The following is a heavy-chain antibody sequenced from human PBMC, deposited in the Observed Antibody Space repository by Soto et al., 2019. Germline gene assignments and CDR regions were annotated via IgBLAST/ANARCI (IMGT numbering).Heavy chain of an antibody. Sequence: PSETLSLTCTVSGGSISSSSYYWSWIRKPPGKGLEWIGSIYYSGSTYYNPSLKSRVTISVDTSKNQFSLKLSSVTAADTAVYYCARDLGHYDSSGYPLGRIGYYYYGMDVWGQGTTVTVSS. CDR3: ARDLGHYDSSGYPLGRIGYYYYGMDV. D-gene: IGHD3-22*01. J-gene: IGHJ6*02. V-gene: IGHV4-39*07. CDR2: IYYSGST. CDR1: GGSISSSSYY.